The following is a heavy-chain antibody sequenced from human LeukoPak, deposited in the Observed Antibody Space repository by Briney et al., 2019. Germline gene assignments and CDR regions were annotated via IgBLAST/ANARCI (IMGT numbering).Heavy chain of an antibody. CDR1: GYTFTSYD. Sequence: ASVKVSCKASGYTFTSYDINWVRQATGQGLEWMGWMNPNSGNTGYAQKFQGRVTMTRNTSISTAYMELSSLRSEDTAVYYCATTPAGIAAAVGGYWGQGTLATVSS. V-gene: IGHV1-8*01. CDR3: ATTPAGIAAAVGGY. J-gene: IGHJ4*02. CDR2: MNPNSGNT. D-gene: IGHD6-13*01.